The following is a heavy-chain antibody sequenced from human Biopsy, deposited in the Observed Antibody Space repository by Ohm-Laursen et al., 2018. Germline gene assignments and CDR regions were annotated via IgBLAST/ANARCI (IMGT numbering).Heavy chain of an antibody. CDR1: GASISSYY. Sequence: SDTLSLTCTVSGASISSYYWCWIRQPPGQGLEWVGYVYYTGSTDYNPSLQSRVTISVDTSTNHFSLRLRSVTPADTAIYYCARERGYYSDRTVPGYFDLWGRGTLVTVSS. J-gene: IGHJ2*01. D-gene: IGHD3-22*01. CDR3: ARERGYYSDRTVPGYFDL. CDR2: VYYTGST. V-gene: IGHV4-59*01.